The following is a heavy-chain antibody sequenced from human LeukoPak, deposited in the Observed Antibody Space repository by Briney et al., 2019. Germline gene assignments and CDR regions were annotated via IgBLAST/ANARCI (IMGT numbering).Heavy chain of an antibody. D-gene: IGHD6-19*01. CDR2: IKQDASEQ. J-gene: IGHJ4*02. V-gene: IGHV3-7*01. Sequence: AGSLTLSCAASGFTFSSFWMSWVPQAPGMGLEWVANIKQDASEQSHVFSVKGRFTTSRDTAKTSLYLQMNSLRAEDTALYYSATDRYSSGWYDYFDYWGQGTLVTVSS. CDR3: ATDRYSSGWYDYFDY. CDR1: GFTFSSFW.